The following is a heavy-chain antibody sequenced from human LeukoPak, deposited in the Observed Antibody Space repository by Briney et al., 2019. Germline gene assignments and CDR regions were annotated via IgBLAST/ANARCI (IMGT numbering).Heavy chain of an antibody. J-gene: IGHJ6*03. V-gene: IGHV4-34*01. D-gene: IGHD1-1*01. CDR2: INHSGST. Sequence: SETLSLTCAVYGGSFSGYYWSWTRQPPGKGLQWIGEINHSGSTNYNPSLKSRVTISVDTSKNQFSLKLSSVTAADTAVYYCARGRTDYYYYYMDVWGKGTTVTVSS. CDR3: ARGRTDYYYYYMDV. CDR1: GGSFSGYY.